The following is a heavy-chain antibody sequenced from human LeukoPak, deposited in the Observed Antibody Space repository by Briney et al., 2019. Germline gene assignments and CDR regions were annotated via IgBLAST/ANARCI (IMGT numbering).Heavy chain of an antibody. CDR2: ISSSSSTI. D-gene: IGHD6-6*01. Sequence: PGGSLRLSCAASGFTFSDYYMSWIRQAPGKGLEWISYISSSSSTIYYADSVKGRFTISRDNARNSLYLQMNSLRAEDTAVYYCARERAIASLRPYYFDYWGQGTLVTVSS. CDR1: GFTFSDYY. J-gene: IGHJ4*02. V-gene: IGHV3-11*01. CDR3: ARERAIASLRPYYFDY.